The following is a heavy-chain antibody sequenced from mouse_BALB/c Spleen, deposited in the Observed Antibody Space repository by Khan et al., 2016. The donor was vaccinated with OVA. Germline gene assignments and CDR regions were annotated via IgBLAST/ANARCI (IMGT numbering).Heavy chain of an antibody. J-gene: IGHJ3*01. D-gene: IGHD1-1*01. CDR3: ACELRGFAY. V-gene: IGHV3-8*02. Sequence: EVQLQESGPSLVKPSQTLSLTCSVTGDSITSGYWNWIRKFPGNKLEYMGYISYSGNSYYNPSLKSRISVTRDTSKTKYYLQLNSVTTEDTATYYCACELRGFAYWGQGTLVTVSA. CDR1: GDSITSGY. CDR2: ISYSGNS.